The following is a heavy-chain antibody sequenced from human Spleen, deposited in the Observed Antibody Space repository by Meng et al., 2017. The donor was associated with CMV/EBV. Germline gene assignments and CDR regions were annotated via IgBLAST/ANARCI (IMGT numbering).Heavy chain of an antibody. CDR1: GYTFTDYY. CDR2: IKPSSGDT. CDR3: ARGGNGGYFGP. J-gene: IGHJ5*02. Sequence: SCNASGYTFTDYYIHWLRQGPGQGLEWMGWIKPSSGDTEYAQKVQGRVTMTRDTSDTTAYMELTRLKSDDAAMYYCARGGNGGYFGPWGQGTLVTVSS. D-gene: IGHD6-19*01. V-gene: IGHV1-2*02.